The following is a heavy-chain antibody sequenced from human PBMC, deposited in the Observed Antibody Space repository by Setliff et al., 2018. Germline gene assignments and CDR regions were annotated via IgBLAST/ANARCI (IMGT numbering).Heavy chain of an antibody. V-gene: IGHV4-4*08. CDR2: TYSSGST. J-gene: IGHJ6*03. CDR3: ARVLGYNGYGNYYIYYFMDV. Sequence: SETLSLTCSVSGGSISSYHWSWIRQPPGKGLEWIGSTYSSGSTNYNPSLKSRVTISLDTSKNLFSLNLSSVTAADTAVYYCARVLGYNGYGNYYIYYFMDVWGKVTTVTVSS. D-gene: IGHD5-12*01. CDR1: GGSISSYH.